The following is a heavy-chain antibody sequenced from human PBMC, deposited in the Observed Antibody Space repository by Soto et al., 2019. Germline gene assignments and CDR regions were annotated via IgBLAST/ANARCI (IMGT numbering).Heavy chain of an antibody. D-gene: IGHD3-22*01. Sequence: EVQLLESGGGLVQPGGSLRLSCTASGFTFSGYAMSWVLQSPVKELEWVAAITGDGHRTYYADSVEGRFTISRDNSKKTWFLQMNSLRTEDTAIYHCAKRDYYDSATFSPLFESWGQGVLVTVSS. J-gene: IGHJ4*02. CDR1: GFTFSGYA. CDR2: ITGDGHRT. CDR3: AKRDYYDSATFSPLFES. V-gene: IGHV3-23*01.